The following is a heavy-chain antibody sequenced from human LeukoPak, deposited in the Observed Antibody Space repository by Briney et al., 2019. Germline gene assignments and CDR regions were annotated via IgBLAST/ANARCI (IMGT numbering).Heavy chain of an antibody. Sequence: PSETLSLTCAVYGGSFSGYYWSWIRQPPGKGLEWIGEINHSGSTNYNPSLKSRVTISVDTSKNQFSLKLGSVTAADTAVYYWARAYSSGLHNRHFQHWGQGTLVTVSS. J-gene: IGHJ1*01. D-gene: IGHD6-19*01. CDR2: INHSGST. CDR1: GGSFSGYY. V-gene: IGHV4-34*01. CDR3: ARAYSSGLHNRHFQH.